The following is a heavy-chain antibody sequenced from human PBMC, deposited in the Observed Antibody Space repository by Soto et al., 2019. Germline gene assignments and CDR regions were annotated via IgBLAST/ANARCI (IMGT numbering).Heavy chain of an antibody. J-gene: IGHJ4*02. D-gene: IGHD2-15*01. CDR2: ISGSGGST. CDR1: GFTFSSYA. Sequence: GGSLRLSCAASGFTFSSYAMSWVRQAPGKGLEWVSAISGSGGSTYYADSVKGRFTISRDNSKNTLYLQMNSLRAENTAVYYCAKEKRSSGGSCYHYWGQGTLVTVSS. V-gene: IGHV3-23*01. CDR3: AKEKRSSGGSCYHY.